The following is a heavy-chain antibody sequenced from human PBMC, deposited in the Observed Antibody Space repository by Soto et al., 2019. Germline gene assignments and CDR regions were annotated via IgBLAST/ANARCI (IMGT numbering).Heavy chain of an antibody. J-gene: IGHJ4*02. CDR1: GGYISGGYYS. D-gene: IGHD3-10*01. V-gene: IGHV4-30-2*01. CDR3: ARLVYDTRLNYMYFDF. CDR2: IYNSGST. Sequence: PSETLSLTCAVSGGYISGGYYSWSWIRQPPGKGLEWIGFIYNSGSTYYNSSLKSRVTISVDRSKNHFFLNLTSVTAADTAIYFCARLVYDTRLNYMYFDFWGQGTLVTVSS.